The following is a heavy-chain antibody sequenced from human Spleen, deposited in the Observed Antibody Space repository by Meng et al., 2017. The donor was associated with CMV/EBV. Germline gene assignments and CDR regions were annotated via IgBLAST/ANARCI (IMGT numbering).Heavy chain of an antibody. V-gene: IGHV3-23*01. J-gene: IGHJ4*02. CDR3: ARDSRIYYDSSGYYQFDY. CDR1: GFTFSSYA. D-gene: IGHD3-22*01. Sequence: GGSLRLSCAASGFTFSSYAMSWVRQAPGKGLEWVSAISGSGGSTYYADSVKGRFTISRDNSKNTLYLQMNSPRVEDTAVYYCARDSRIYYDSSGYYQFDYWGQGTLVTVSS. CDR2: ISGSGGST.